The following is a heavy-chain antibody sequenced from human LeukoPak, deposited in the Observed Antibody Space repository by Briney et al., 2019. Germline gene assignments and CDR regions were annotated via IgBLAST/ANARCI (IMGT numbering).Heavy chain of an antibody. D-gene: IGHD3-9*01. CDR1: GFTFSSYG. Sequence: GGSLRLSCAASGFTFSSYGMHWVRQAPGKGLEWVAVISYDGSNKYYADSVKGRFTISRDNSKNTLYLQMNSLRAEDTAVYYCAESDDILTGYYPPHDYWGQGTLVTVSS. V-gene: IGHV3-30*18. CDR2: ISYDGSNK. J-gene: IGHJ4*02. CDR3: AESDDILTGYYPPHDY.